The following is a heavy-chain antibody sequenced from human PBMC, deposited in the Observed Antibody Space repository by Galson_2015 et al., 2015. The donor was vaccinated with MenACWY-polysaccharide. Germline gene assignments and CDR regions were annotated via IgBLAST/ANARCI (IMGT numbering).Heavy chain of an antibody. J-gene: IGHJ4*02. CDR2: IKQDGSEK. D-gene: IGHD3-10*01. V-gene: IGHV3-7*03. Sequence: SLRLSCAASGFTFGNYWMSWVRQAPGKGLEWVANIKQDGSEKYYVDSVKGRFTISRDNAKTSLYLQMNSLRAEDTAMYYCASQTWTGYFDYWGQGILVTVSS. CDR3: ASQTWTGYFDY. CDR1: GFTFGNYW.